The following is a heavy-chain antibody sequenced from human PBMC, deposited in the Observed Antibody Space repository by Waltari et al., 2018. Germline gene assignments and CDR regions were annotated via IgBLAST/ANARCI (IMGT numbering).Heavy chain of an antibody. V-gene: IGHV3-23*04. J-gene: IGHJ4*02. CDR2: ISGSGGST. D-gene: IGHD3-9*01. CDR3: ALPYYDILTGYWAGFDY. Sequence: EVQLVESGGGLVQPGGSLRLSCAASGFTFSSSAMSWVRQPPGKGLEWVSAISGSGGSTYYADSVKGRFTISRDNSKNTLYLQMNSLRAEDTAVYYCALPYYDILTGYWAGFDYWGQGTLVTVSS. CDR1: GFTFSSSA.